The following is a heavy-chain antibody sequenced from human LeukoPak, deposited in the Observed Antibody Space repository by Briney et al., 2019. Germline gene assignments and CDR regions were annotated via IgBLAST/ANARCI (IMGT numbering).Heavy chain of an antibody. CDR2: IIPIFGTA. V-gene: IGHV1-69*01. J-gene: IGHJ3*02. D-gene: IGHD5-18*01. CDR3: ARLYSYGRRGLGAFDI. CDR1: GGTFSSYA. Sequence: SVKVSCKASGGTFSSYAINWVRQAPGQGLEWMGGIIPIFGTAKYAQKFQGRVTITADESTSTAYMELSSLRSEDTAVYYCARLYSYGRRGLGAFDIWGQGTMVTVSS.